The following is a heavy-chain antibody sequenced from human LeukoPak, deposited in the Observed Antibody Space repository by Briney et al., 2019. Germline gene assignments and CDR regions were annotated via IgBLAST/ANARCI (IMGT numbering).Heavy chain of an antibody. J-gene: IGHJ3*02. CDR2: MSGSGGST. CDR3: ERSGAWFADAFDI. D-gene: IGHD3-10*01. Sequence: GGSLRLSCAASGFTLSSYAMRWVRQAPGKGLEWVSAMSGSGGSTYYADSVKGRFTISRDNSKNTLYLQMNSLRAEDTAVYYCERSGAWFADAFDIRGQGTMVTVSS. V-gene: IGHV3-23*01. CDR1: GFTLSSYA.